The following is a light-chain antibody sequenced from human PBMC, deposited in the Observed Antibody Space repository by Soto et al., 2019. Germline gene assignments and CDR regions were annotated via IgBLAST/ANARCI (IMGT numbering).Light chain of an antibody. Sequence: DIQMTQSPSSLSASVGDRVTITCRASQSINNYLSWYQQKPGKAPKSLIYAASTLQSGVPSRFSGSGSGTDFNLTISSLQPEDFATYYCQQSSSSLTFGQGTRLEIK. CDR3: QQSSSSLT. CDR2: AAS. CDR1: QSINNY. J-gene: IGKJ5*01. V-gene: IGKV1-39*01.